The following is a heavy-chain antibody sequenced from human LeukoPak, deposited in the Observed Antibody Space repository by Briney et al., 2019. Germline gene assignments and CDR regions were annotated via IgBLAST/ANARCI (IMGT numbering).Heavy chain of an antibody. V-gene: IGHV3-23*01. D-gene: IGHD3-9*01. J-gene: IGHJ6*02. CDR3: ATRLGYYDILTGYYDYYYYGMDV. CDR1: GFTFSSYA. Sequence: GGSLRLSCAAPGFTFSSYAMSWVRQAPGKGLEWVSAISGSGGSTYYADSVKGRFTISRDNSKNTLYLQMNSLRAEDTAVYYCATRLGYYDILTGYYDYYYYGMDVWGQGTTVTVSS. CDR2: ISGSGGST.